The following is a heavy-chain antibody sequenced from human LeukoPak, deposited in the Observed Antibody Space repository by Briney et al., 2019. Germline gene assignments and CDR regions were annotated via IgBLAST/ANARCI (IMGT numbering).Heavy chain of an antibody. CDR1: GYTFTGYY. J-gene: IGHJ4*02. Sequence: ASVKVSCKASGYTFTGYYMHWVRQAPGQGLEWMGWINPNSGGTNYAQKFQGRVTMTRDTSISTAYMELSRLRSDDTAVYYCAAVGSSSSPLSDYWGQGTLVTVSS. D-gene: IGHD6-13*01. CDR3: AAVGSSSSPLSDY. CDR2: INPNSGGT. V-gene: IGHV1-2*02.